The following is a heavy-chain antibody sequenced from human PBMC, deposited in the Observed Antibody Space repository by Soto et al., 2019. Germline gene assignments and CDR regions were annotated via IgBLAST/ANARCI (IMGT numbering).Heavy chain of an antibody. CDR2: IIPIFGTA. CDR3: ASHSGSSPEGRYYYGMDV. J-gene: IGHJ6*02. D-gene: IGHD1-26*01. CDR1: GGTFSSYA. V-gene: IGHV1-69*12. Sequence: QVQLVQSGAEVKKPGSSVKVSCKASGGTFSSYAISWVRQAPGQGLEWMGGIIPIFGTADYAQKFQGRVTIPAXEPTXTXYMELSSLRSEGTAVYYCASHSGSSPEGRYYYGMDVWGQGTTVTVSS.